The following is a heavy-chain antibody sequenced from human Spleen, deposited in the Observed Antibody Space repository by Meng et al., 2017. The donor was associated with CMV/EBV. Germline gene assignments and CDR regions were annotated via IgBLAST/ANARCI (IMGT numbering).Heavy chain of an antibody. J-gene: IGHJ5*02. CDR3: ARDNGYCDSTRCFSSWFGP. CDR2: ISYDGSNK. V-gene: IGHV3-30-3*01. D-gene: IGHD2-2*01. Sequence: FNGYSMHWVRQAPGKGLEWVAIISYDGSNKYYADSVKGRFTISRDNSKNTLYLQMNSLRIEDTGVYYCARDNGYCDSTRCFSSWFGPWGQGTLVTVSS. CDR1: FNGYS.